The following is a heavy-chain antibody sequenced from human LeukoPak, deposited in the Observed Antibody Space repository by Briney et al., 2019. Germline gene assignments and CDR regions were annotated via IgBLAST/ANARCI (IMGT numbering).Heavy chain of an antibody. CDR1: GFTFSSYW. J-gene: IGHJ6*01. Sequence: PGGSLRLSCAASGFTFSSYWMHWVRQAPGKGLVWVSRINSDGSSTSYADSVKGRFTISRDNAKNNLYLQLNSLRAEDTAVYYCARSGNYYGSGRLTFGYYYYGMDVWGQGTTVTVSS. CDR2: INSDGSST. CDR3: ARSGNYYGSGRLTFGYYYYGMDV. D-gene: IGHD3-10*01. V-gene: IGHV3-74*01.